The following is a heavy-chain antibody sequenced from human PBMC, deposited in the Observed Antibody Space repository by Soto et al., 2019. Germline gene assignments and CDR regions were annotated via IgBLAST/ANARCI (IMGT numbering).Heavy chain of an antibody. CDR2: IYYSGST. J-gene: IGHJ4*02. Sequence: QVQLQESGPGLVKPSQTLSLTCTVSGGSISSGGYYWSWIRQHPGKGLEWIGYIYYSGSTYYNPSLKSRVTISVDTSKIQFSLKLSSVTAADTAVYYCARNNMIAARVFDYWGQGTLVTVSS. D-gene: IGHD6-6*01. CDR1: GGSISSGGYY. CDR3: ARNNMIAARVFDY. V-gene: IGHV4-31*03.